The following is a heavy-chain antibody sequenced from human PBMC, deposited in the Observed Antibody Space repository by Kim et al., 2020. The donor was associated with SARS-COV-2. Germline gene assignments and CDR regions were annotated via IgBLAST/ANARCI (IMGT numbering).Heavy chain of an antibody. D-gene: IGHD6-13*01. V-gene: IGHV3-30*04. CDR2: ISYDGNNR. Sequence: GGSLRLSCAASGFTFSSYALNWVRQAPGKGLEWVAVISYDGNNRYYVYSVKGRFSISIYNDKTTLYLKMNSLSAEDAAAYYCARDRVIIAAAGTGRQWLVTAVEYSSDDWGQGTLVTVSS. CDR1: GFTFSSYA. CDR3: ARDRVIIAAAGTGRQWLVTAVEYSSDD. J-gene: IGHJ4*03.